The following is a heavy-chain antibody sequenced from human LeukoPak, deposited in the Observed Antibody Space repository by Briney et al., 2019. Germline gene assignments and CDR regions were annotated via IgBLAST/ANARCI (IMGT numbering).Heavy chain of an antibody. V-gene: IGHV3-23*01. CDR3: AKAVSDWGGLDV. J-gene: IGHJ6*02. CDR1: GFTFSNYA. CDR2: ISGSGGST. Sequence: GGSLRLSCEASGFTFSNYAMRCVRQAPGKGLEWVSAISGSGGSTYYADFVKGRFTISRDNSKNTLFVQMNSLRAEDTAIYYCAKAVSDWGGLDVWGQGTTVTVSS. D-gene: IGHD7-27*01.